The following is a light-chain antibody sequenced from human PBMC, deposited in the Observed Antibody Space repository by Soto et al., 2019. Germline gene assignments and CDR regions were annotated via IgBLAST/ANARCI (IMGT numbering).Light chain of an antibody. CDR3: SSYTSSSTVS. J-gene: IGLJ2*01. Sequence: QSVLCHPASGSETPGHSNSMPYTGPSSDVSGSSYVSWYQHHPDKAPKLLIYEVTDRPSGVSNRFSGSKSGNTASLTISGLQAEDEADYYCSSYTSSSTVSFGGGTQVTVL. CDR1: SSDVSGSSY. V-gene: IGLV2-14*01. CDR2: EVT.